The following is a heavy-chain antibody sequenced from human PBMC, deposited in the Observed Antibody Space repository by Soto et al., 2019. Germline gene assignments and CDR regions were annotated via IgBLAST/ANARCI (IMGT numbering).Heavy chain of an antibody. CDR3: ARATRDY. CDR1: GFTFSAYW. Sequence: GGSLRLSCAASGFTFSAYWMHWVRKAPGKGLEWVSRINPDGRSTAYADSVKGRFTVSRDNADNTVYLQMNSLRDDDTAMYYCARATRDYWGQGTLVTVSS. V-gene: IGHV3-74*03. CDR2: INPDGRST. J-gene: IGHJ4*02.